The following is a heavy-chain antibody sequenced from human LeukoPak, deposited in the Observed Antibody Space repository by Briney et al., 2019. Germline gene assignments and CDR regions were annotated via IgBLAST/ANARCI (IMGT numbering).Heavy chain of an antibody. CDR2: IYYSGST. Sequence: PSETLSLTCTVSGDSISHYYWSWIRQPPGKGLEWIGYIYYSGSTNYNPSLKSRVTISVDTSKNQFPLKVSSVTAADTAVYYCARNIATRGWYFDLWGRGTLVTVSS. D-gene: IGHD6-6*01. CDR3: ARNIATRGWYFDL. J-gene: IGHJ2*01. CDR1: GDSISHYY. V-gene: IGHV4-59*01.